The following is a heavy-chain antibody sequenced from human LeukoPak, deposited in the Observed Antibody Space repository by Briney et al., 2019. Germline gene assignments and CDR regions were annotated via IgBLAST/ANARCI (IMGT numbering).Heavy chain of an antibody. Sequence: GGSLRLSCAASGFTFSNCAMNWVRQSPGKGLEWVSGISGSGDSTFTADSVKGRFTISRDNSENTLYLQMNSLRGDGTAICYCAEDVRGFSRALDSWGQGTLVTVSS. CDR3: AEDVRGFSRALDS. CDR2: ISGSGDST. CDR1: GFTFSNCA. J-gene: IGHJ4*02. V-gene: IGHV3-23*01. D-gene: IGHD5-18*01.